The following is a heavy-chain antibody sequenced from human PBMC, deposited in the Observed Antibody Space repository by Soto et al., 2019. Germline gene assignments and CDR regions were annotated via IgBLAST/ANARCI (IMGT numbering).Heavy chain of an antibody. V-gene: IGHV4-31*03. CDR2: IYYSGST. D-gene: IGHD2-15*01. J-gene: IGHJ3*02. CDR1: GGSISSGGYY. CDR3: ARDSSSRVVPPGDAFDI. Sequence: QVQLQESGPGLVKPSQTLSLTCTVSGGSISSGGYYWSWIRQHPGKGLEWIGYIYYSGSTYYNPSLKSRVTISVDTSTNQFSLKLSSVTAADTAVYYCARDSSSRVVPPGDAFDIWGQGTMVTVSS.